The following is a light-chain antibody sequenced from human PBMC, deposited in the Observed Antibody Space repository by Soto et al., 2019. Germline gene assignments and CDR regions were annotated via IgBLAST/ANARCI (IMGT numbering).Light chain of an antibody. Sequence: DVHMTQSPSSLSASVTDIVTITCRARQSISSWLAWYQQKPGKAAKLLIYDASSLESGVPSRFSGSGSETEFTLTISSMQSDDFAPSYWTAYNSNSPTFGQGTKV. V-gene: IGKV1-5*01. J-gene: IGKJ1*01. CDR1: QSISSW. CDR2: DAS. CDR3: TAYNSNSPT.